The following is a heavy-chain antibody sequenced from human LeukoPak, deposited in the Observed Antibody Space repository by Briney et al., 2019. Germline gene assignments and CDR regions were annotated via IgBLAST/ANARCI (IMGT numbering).Heavy chain of an antibody. J-gene: IGHJ4*02. Sequence: GGSLRLSCAASGFTFDDYGMNWVRQAPGKGLEWVSYISSSGSTIYYADSVKGRFTISRDNAKNSLYLQMNSLRAEDTAVYYCAILKIKRGYSYGYQAPYFDYWGQGTLVTVSS. CDR1: GFTFDDYG. CDR2: ISSSGSTI. D-gene: IGHD5-18*01. V-gene: IGHV3-48*03. CDR3: AILKIKRGYSYGYQAPYFDY.